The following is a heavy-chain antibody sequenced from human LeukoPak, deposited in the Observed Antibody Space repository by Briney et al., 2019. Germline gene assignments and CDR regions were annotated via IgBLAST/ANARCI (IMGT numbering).Heavy chain of an antibody. J-gene: IGHJ4*02. V-gene: IGHV1-69*05. D-gene: IGHD2-2*01. CDR1: GGTFSSYA. Sequence: GASVKVSCKASGGTFSSYAISWVRQAPGQGLEWMGGIIPIFGTANYAQKFQGRVTITTDESTSTAYMELSSLRSEDTAVYYCARVPAIPDNYYFDYWGQGTPVTVSS. CDR2: IIPIFGTA. CDR3: ARVPAIPDNYYFDY.